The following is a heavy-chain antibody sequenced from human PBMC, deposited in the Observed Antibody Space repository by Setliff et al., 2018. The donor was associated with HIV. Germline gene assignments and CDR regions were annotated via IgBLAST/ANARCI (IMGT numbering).Heavy chain of an antibody. J-gene: IGHJ6*02. V-gene: IGHV4-38-2*02. D-gene: IGHD5-12*01. CDR3: ARDGGSGYDPSNYYYYGMDV. Sequence: NPSETLSLTCTVSGDSISSDFYWGWIRQPPGKGLEWIGSIYHSGNTYYMPSLQSRVTISVDMSKNQFSLKLSSVTAADTAVYYCARDGGSGYDPSNYYYYGMDVWGQGTTVTVSS. CDR1: GDSISSDFY. CDR2: IYHSGNT.